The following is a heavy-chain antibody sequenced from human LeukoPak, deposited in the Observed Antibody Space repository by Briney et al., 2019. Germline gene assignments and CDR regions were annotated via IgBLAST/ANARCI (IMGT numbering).Heavy chain of an antibody. V-gene: IGHV3-53*01. D-gene: IGHD4/OR15-4a*01. Sequence: GGSLRLSCAASGLPFSSVWMSWVRQAPGKGLEWVSFIYSDNTHYSNSVKGRFTISRDNSKNTLYLQMNSLRAEGTAVYYCARRAGAYSHPYNYWGQGTLVTVSS. CDR3: ARRAGAYSHPYNY. CDR2: IYSDNT. CDR1: GLPFSSVW. J-gene: IGHJ4*02.